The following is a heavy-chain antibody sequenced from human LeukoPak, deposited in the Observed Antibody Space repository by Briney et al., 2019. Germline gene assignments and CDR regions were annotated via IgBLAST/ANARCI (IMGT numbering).Heavy chain of an antibody. V-gene: IGHV4-4*07. CDR3: ARGLYSSSSPF. J-gene: IGHJ4*02. D-gene: IGHD6-6*01. CDR1: GGSISSYY. CDR2: IYSSGTT. Sequence: SETLSLTCTLSGGSISSYYWSWIRQPAGKGLEWIGRIYSSGTTNYNPSLKSRVTMSVDTSRNQVSLKLSSVTAADTAVYYCARGLYSSSSPFWGQGTLVTVSS.